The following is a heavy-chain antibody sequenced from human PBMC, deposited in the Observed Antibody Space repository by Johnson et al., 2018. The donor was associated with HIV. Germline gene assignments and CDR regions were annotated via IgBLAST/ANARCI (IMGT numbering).Heavy chain of an antibody. CDR2: IKSKTDGGTT. CDR3: TTDTLLESGFDI. D-gene: IGHD3-3*02. J-gene: IGHJ3*02. V-gene: IGHV3-15*01. Sequence: VQLVESGGGLVKPGGSLRLSCAASGFTFSNAWMSWVRQAPGKGLEWVGRIKSKTDGGTTDYAAPVKGRFTISRDDSKNTLYLQMNSLKTEDTAVYYCTTDTLLESGFDIWGQGTMVTVSS. CDR1: GFTFSNAW.